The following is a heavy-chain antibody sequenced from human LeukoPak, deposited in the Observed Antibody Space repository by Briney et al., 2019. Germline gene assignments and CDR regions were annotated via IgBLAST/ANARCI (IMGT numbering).Heavy chain of an antibody. D-gene: IGHD3-10*01. CDR1: GFTFSSYT. J-gene: IGHJ4*02. Sequence: GGSLRLSCAASGFTFSSYTMSWVRQAPGKGLEWVSAISGSGGSTYYADSVKGRFTISRDNSKNTLYLQMNGLRAEDTAVYYCAKAGSGSYYTPYYFYYWGQGTLVTVSS. V-gene: IGHV3-23*01. CDR3: AKAGSGSYYTPYYFYY. CDR2: ISGSGGST.